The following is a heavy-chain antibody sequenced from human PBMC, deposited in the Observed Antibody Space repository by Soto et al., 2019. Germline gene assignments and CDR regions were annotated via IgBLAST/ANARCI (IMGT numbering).Heavy chain of an antibody. CDR1: GFSFSTYG. V-gene: IGHV3-30*18. Sequence: PGGSLRLSCAASGFSFSTYGMHWVRQAPGKGLEWVAFISNDGSNKYYADSVKGRFTISRDNSKNTLYLQMNSLRAEDTAVYYCAKEGGLSGIYYISTSSYFDTWAQEPLVPVSS. D-gene: IGHD1-26*01. J-gene: IGHJ4*02. CDR2: ISNDGSNK. CDR3: AKEGGLSGIYYISTSSYFDT.